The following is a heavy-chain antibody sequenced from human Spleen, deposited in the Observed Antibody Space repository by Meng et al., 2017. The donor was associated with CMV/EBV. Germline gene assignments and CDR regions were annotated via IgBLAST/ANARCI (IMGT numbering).Heavy chain of an antibody. CDR1: TFTNYA. CDR3: ARAGVGILTGYYKNYYFDY. V-gene: IGHV7-4-1*02. D-gene: IGHD3-9*01. CDR2: INTNAGNP. J-gene: IGHJ4*02. Sequence: TFTNYAMNWVRQAPGQGLEWMGWINTNAGNPTYAQGFTGRFVFSLDTSVSTAYLQISSLKAEDTAVYYCARAGVGILTGYYKNYYFDYWGQGTLVTVSS.